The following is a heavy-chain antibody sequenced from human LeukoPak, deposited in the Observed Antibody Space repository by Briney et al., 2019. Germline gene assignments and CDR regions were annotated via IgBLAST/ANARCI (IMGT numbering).Heavy chain of an antibody. CDR2: IYTSGST. CDR1: GASISSYY. J-gene: IGHJ6*02. Sequence: PSETLSLTCPVSGASISSYYWSWIRQPAGKGLEWIGRIYTSGSTNSNASLKSRVTMSVDTSKNQFSLKLSSVTAADTAVYYCARDPNYYYGSGVYYGMDVWGQGTTVTVSS. V-gene: IGHV4-4*07. D-gene: IGHD3-10*01. CDR3: ARDPNYYYGSGVYYGMDV.